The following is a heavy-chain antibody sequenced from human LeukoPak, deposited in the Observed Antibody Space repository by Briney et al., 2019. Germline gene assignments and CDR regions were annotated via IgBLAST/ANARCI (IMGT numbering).Heavy chain of an antibody. J-gene: IGHJ6*02. CDR3: ARDYETAGYGMDV. Sequence: PGGSLRLSCAASGLTFSSHSMDWVRQAPGKGLEWVSYISSSGSIIYYADSVKGRLTISRDNAKNSLYLQMNSLRAEDTAVYYCARDYETAGYGMDVWGQGTTVTVSS. V-gene: IGHV3-48*01. D-gene: IGHD6-13*01. CDR2: ISSSGSII. CDR1: GLTFSSHS.